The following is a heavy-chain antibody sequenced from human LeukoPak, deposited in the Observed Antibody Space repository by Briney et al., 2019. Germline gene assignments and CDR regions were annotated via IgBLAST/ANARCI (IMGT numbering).Heavy chain of an antibody. Sequence: GGSLRLSCAASGFTLSSYAMHWVRQAPGKGLEWVAVISYDGSNKYYADSVKGRFTISRDNSKNTLYLQMNSLRAEDTAVYYCASSYSQAGNSWGQGTLVTVSS. J-gene: IGHJ5*02. CDR2: ISYDGSNK. V-gene: IGHV3-30-3*01. CDR1: GFTLSSYA. CDR3: ASSYSQAGNS. D-gene: IGHD2-15*01.